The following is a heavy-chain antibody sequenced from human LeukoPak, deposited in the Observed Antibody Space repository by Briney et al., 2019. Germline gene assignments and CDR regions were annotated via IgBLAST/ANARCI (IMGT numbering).Heavy chain of an antibody. V-gene: IGHV3-21*01. Sequence: GWSLRLSCAASGLTFSSYGMHWVRQAPGKGLEWVSYISSSRNYIFYADSVKGRFTISRDNAKNSLYLQMNSLRAEDTAVYYCARDPYYYDSSGYYGEGFDYWGQGTLVTVSS. J-gene: IGHJ4*02. D-gene: IGHD3-22*01. CDR1: GLTFSSYG. CDR3: ARDPYYYDSSGYYGEGFDY. CDR2: ISSSRNYI.